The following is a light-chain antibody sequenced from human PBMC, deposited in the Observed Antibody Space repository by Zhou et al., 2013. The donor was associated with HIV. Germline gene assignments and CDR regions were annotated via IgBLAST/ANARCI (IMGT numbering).Light chain of an antibody. Sequence: EIVLTQSPGTLSLSPGERATLSCRASDSVSRNYVAWYQQRRGQPPRLLIYTASTRATGIPDRFSGSGSGTNFTLTINRLEPEDSAVYYCQQYGRSTWTFGQGTNVEIK. V-gene: IGKV3-20*01. J-gene: IGKJ1*01. CDR3: QQYGRSTWT. CDR1: DSVSRNY. CDR2: TAS.